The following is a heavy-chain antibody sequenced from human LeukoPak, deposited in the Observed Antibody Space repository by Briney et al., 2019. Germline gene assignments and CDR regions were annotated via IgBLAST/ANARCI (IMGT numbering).Heavy chain of an antibody. Sequence: SETLSLTCTVSGGSISSTSYYWGWIRQPPGKGLEWIGSIYYSGSTYYNPSLKSRVTISVDTSKNQFSLKLSSVTAADTAVYYCASDPNLAAAMNRGLHPEYFQHWGQGTLVTVSS. D-gene: IGHD2-2*01. J-gene: IGHJ1*01. CDR1: GGSISSTSYY. CDR2: IYYSGST. CDR3: ASDPNLAAAMNRGLHPEYFQH. V-gene: IGHV4-39*01.